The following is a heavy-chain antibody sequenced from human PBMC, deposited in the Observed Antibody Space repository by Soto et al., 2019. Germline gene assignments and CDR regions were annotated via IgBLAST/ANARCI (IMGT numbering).Heavy chain of an antibody. CDR3: AREDTAMHNGWFDP. Sequence: SQTLSLTCAVYGGSFSGYYWSWIRQPPGKGLEWIGEINHSGSTNYNPSLKSRVTISVDTSKNQFSLKLSSVTAADTAVYYCAREDTAMHNGWFDPWGQGTLVTVSS. J-gene: IGHJ5*02. D-gene: IGHD5-18*01. CDR2: INHSGST. CDR1: GGSFSGYY. V-gene: IGHV4-34*01.